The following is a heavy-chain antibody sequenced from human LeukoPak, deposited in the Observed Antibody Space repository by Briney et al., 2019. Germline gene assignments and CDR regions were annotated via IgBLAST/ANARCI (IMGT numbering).Heavy chain of an antibody. Sequence: PGGSLRLSCAVSGFIFSSNYMSWVRQAPGKGLEWVSVVYSGGSTYYADSVKGRFTISRDNSKNTLYLQMNSLRAEDTAVYYCARGYQGSGHFDYWGQGTLVTVSS. CDR2: VYSGGST. CDR1: GFIFSSNY. CDR3: ARGYQGSGHFDY. V-gene: IGHV3-53*01. D-gene: IGHD2-15*01. J-gene: IGHJ4*02.